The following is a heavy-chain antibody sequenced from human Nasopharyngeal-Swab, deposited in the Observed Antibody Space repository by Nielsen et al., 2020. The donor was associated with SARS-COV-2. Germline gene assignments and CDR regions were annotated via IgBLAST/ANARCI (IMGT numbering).Heavy chain of an antibody. CDR1: GFTFSNYN. CDR2: ISGSSTYI. V-gene: IGHV3-21*01. J-gene: IGHJ6*02. CDR3: ARDGLDYDFWSAYFMDV. Sequence: GGSLRLSCAASGFTFSNYNMNWVRQAPGKGLEWVSSISGSSTYIYYADSVKGRLTISRDNTKNSLSLQMNSLRAEDTAVYYCARDGLDYDFWSAYFMDVWGQGTTVTVSS. D-gene: IGHD3-3*01.